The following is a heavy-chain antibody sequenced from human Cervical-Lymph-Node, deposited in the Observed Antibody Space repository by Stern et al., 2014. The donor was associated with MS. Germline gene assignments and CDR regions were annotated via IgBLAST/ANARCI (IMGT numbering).Heavy chain of an antibody. CDR1: GFTFSSSG. Sequence: EVPLGESGGDLVQPGGSPSLSSASSGFTFSSSGMTWARPAPGKGMELVSSISGRGAGTNYAYADSVKGRFTISRDNSKNTLFLQRNSLRAEDTAVYYCAKNYRAPDCRGQGTLVTVSS. CDR3: AKNYRAPDC. D-gene: IGHD5-24*01. V-gene: IGHV3-23*04. J-gene: IGHJ4*02. CDR2: ISGRGAGT.